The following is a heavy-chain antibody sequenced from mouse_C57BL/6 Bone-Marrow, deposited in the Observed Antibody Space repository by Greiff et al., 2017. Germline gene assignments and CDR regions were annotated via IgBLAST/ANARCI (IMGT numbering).Heavy chain of an antibody. V-gene: IGHV1-81*01. J-gene: IGHJ3*01. CDR1: GYTFTSYG. CDR3: ARGARRYYYGSGFAY. Sequence: VKLMESGAELARPGASVKLSCKASGYTFTSYGISWVKQRTGQGLEWIGEIYPRSGNTYYNEKFKGKATLTADKSSSTAYMELRSLTSEDSAVYFCARGARRYYYGSGFAYWGQGTLVTVSA. D-gene: IGHD1-1*01. CDR2: IYPRSGNT.